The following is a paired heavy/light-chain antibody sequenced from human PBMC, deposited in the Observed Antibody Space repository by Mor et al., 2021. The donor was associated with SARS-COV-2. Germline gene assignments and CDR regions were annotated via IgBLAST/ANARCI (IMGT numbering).Heavy chain of an antibody. CDR1: GFTFNDAW. J-gene: IGHJ4*02. CDR3: FYERHY. Sequence: EVQLVESGGGLVKPGGSLRVSCAASGFTFNDAWMSWVRQAPGKGLEWIGRIKSKADGGTTEYAASVKGRFTISRDDSKNTLYLQMNSLKSEDTALYYCFYERHYWGQGTLVTVSS. V-gene: IGHV3-15*01. D-gene: IGHD3-22*01. CDR2: IKSKADGGTT.
Light chain of an antibody. J-gene: IGLJ2*01. Sequence: QPVVTQEPSVTVSPGGTVTLTCGSNTGAVTSGHYPYWFQQKPGQAPRTLIYDTSNKHSWTPARFSGSLLGGEAALTLSGAQAEDEAEYYCLLDHKTAVLFGGGTKLTVL. V-gene: IGLV7-46*01. CDR3: LLDHKTAVL. CDR2: DTS. CDR1: TGAVTSGHY.